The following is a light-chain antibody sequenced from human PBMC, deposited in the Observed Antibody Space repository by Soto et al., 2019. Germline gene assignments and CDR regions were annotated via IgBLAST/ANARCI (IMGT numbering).Light chain of an antibody. CDR1: QSVSSY. J-gene: IGKJ2*01. CDR3: QQRSNWYT. Sequence: EIVLTQSPATLSLSPGERATLSCRASQSVSSYLAWYQQKPGQAPRLLIYDASSRATGIPARFSGSGSGTDFTLTISNPEPEDFAVYYCQQRSNWYTFGQGTKLEIK. CDR2: DAS. V-gene: IGKV3-11*01.